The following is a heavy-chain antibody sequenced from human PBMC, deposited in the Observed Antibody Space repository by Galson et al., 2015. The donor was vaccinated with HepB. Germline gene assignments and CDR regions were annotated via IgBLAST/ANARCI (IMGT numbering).Heavy chain of an antibody. V-gene: IGHV1-69*10. Sequence: SVKVSCKASGGTFSSYAISWVRQAPGQGLEWMGGIIPILGIANYAQKFQGRVTITADKSTSTAYMELSSLRSEDTAVYYCAWGDCSSTSCYSLLPQVPDAFDIWGQGTMVTVSS. CDR3: AWGDCSSTSCYSLLPQVPDAFDI. D-gene: IGHD2-2*01. CDR1: GGTFSSYA. CDR2: IIPILGIA. J-gene: IGHJ3*02.